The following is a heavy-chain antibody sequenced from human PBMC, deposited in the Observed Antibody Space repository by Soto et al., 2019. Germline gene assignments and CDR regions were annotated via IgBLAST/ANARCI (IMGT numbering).Heavy chain of an antibody. CDR2: ISGSGSTI. CDR1: GFTFSSYA. D-gene: IGHD3-22*01. CDR3: AKVFYYYYSSGYYYFDY. V-gene: IGHV3-23*01. J-gene: IGHJ4*02. Sequence: PGGSLRLSXAASGFTFSSYAVSWVRQAPGKGPEWISSISGSGSTIYYADSVKGRFTISRDNSKNTLYLQMSSLRAEDTAVYYCAKVFYYYYSSGYYYFDYWGQGTLVTVSS.